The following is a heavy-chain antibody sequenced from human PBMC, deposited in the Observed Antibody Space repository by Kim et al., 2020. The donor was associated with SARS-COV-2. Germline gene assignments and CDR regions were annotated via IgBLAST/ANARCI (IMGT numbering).Heavy chain of an antibody. J-gene: IGHJ4*02. Sequence: SNKYYADSVKGRLTISRDNSKNTLYLQMNSLRAEDTAVYYCARGSAAADYWGQGTLVTVSS. V-gene: IGHV3-33*01. CDR3: ARGSAAADY. D-gene: IGHD6-13*01. CDR2: SNK.